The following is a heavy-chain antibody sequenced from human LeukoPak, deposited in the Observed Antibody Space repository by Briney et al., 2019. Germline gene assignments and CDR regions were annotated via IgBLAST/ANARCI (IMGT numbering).Heavy chain of an antibody. D-gene: IGHD1-20*01. CDR3: ASSTAGGLSDRYNWNLLIGVYYYGMDV. Sequence: HPGGSLRLSCAASGFTFSSYAMHWVRQAPGKGLEWVAVISYDGSNKYYADSVKGRFTISRDNSKNTLYLQMYSLRAEDTAVYYCASSTAGGLSDRYNWNLLIGVYYYGMDVWGQGTTVTVSS. J-gene: IGHJ6*02. V-gene: IGHV3-30-3*01. CDR1: GFTFSSYA. CDR2: ISYDGSNK.